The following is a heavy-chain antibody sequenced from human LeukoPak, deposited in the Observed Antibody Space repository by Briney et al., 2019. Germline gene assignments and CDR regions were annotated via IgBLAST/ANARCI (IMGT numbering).Heavy chain of an antibody. CDR3: AGSYDIFASYYYYYGMDV. CDR2: IYYSGST. V-gene: IGHV4-59*01. J-gene: IGHJ6*02. Sequence: PSETLSLTCTVSGGSISSYYWSWIRQPPGKGLEWIGYIYYSGSTNYNPSLKSRVTISVDTSKNQFSLKLSSVTAADTAVYYCAGSYDIFASYYYYYGMDVWGQGTTVTVSS. D-gene: IGHD3-9*01. CDR1: GGSISSYY.